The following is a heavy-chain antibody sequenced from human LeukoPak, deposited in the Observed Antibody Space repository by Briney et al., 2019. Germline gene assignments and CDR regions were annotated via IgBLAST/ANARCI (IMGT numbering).Heavy chain of an antibody. Sequence: GGSLRLPCAASGFTFSSYGMHWVRQAPGKGLEWVAVIWYDGSNKYYADSVKGRFTISRDNSKNTLYLQMNSLRAEDTAVYYCARAHLYCSGGSCYLIDYWGQGTLVTVSS. D-gene: IGHD2-15*01. V-gene: IGHV3-33*01. CDR3: ARAHLYCSGGSCYLIDY. CDR2: IWYDGSNK. J-gene: IGHJ4*02. CDR1: GFTFSSYG.